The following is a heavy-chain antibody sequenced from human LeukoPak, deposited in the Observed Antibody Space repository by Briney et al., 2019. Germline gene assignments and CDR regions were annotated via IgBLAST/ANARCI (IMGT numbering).Heavy chain of an antibody. CDR1: GYTFTSYD. V-gene: IGHV1-8*03. CDR3: ARSSSIVVVVEGDAFDI. CDR2: MNPNSGNT. D-gene: IGHD2-15*01. Sequence: GASVKVSCKASGYTFTSYDVNWVRQATGQGLEWMGWMNPNSGNTGYAQKFQGRVTITRNTSISTAYMELSSLRAEDTAVYYCARSSSIVVVVEGDAFDIWGQGTMVTVSS. J-gene: IGHJ3*02.